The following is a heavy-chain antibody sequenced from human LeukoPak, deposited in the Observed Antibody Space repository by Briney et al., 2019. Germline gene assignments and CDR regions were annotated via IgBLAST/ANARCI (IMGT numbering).Heavy chain of an antibody. J-gene: IGHJ4*02. Sequence: GGSLRLSCAASGFIFSHYGMHWVRQAPGKGLEWVAVIWHDGSSKYYADSVKGRFTISRDNSENTVYLQMNSLRAEDTAVYYCAKDAQRGFDYSNSLEYWGQGDLVTVPS. CDR2: IWHDGSSK. CDR3: AKDAQRGFDYSNSLEY. CDR1: GFIFSHYG. V-gene: IGHV3-33*06. D-gene: IGHD4-11*01.